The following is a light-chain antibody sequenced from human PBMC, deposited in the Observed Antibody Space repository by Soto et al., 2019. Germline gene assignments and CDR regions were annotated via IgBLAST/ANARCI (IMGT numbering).Light chain of an antibody. J-gene: IGLJ1*01. CDR1: NIGSKS. CDR3: GSWDSSLSAYV. V-gene: IGLV3-21*02. Sequence: SYELTQPPSVSVAPGQTARITCGGNNIGSKSVHWYQRKPGQAPVLVVYDDSDRPSGIPDRFSGSKSGTSATLGITGFQTGDEADYYCGSWDSSLSAYVFGTGTKVTVL. CDR2: DDS.